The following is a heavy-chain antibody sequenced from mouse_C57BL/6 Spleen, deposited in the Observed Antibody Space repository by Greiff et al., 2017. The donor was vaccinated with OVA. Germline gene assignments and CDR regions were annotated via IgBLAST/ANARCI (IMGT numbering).Heavy chain of an antibody. CDR3: PITTENYAMDY. J-gene: IGHJ4*01. D-gene: IGHD1-1*01. CDR1: GYTFTDYY. CDR2: INPNNGGT. V-gene: IGHV1-26*01. Sequence: VQLQQSGPELVKPGASVKISCKASGYTFTDYYMNWVKQSHGKSLEWIGDINPNNGGTSYNQKFKGKATLTVDKSSSTAYMELRSLTSEDSAVYYCPITTENYAMDYWGQGTSVTVSS.